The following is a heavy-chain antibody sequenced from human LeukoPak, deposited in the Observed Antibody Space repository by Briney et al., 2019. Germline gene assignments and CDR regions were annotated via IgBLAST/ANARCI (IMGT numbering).Heavy chain of an antibody. J-gene: IGHJ4*02. V-gene: IGHV4-4*02. D-gene: IGHD6-13*01. CDR2: IYYSGNT. CDR1: GDSITNSYW. Sequence: SGTLSLTCAVSGDSITNSYWWTWVRQSPGKGLEWVGEIYYSGNTNYNPSLKSRVTMSVDKSKNQFSLKLSSVTAADTAVYYCALAAAGTGFDYWGQGTLVTVSS. CDR3: ALAAAGTGFDY.